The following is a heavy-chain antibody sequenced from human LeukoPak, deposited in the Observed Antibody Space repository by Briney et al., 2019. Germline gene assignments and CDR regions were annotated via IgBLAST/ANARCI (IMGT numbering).Heavy chain of an antibody. V-gene: IGHV3-23*01. J-gene: IGHJ4*02. CDR3: AKDRDGYNRAFDY. CDR2: ISGSGGST. CDR1: GFTFSSYA. D-gene: IGHD5-24*01. Sequence: GGSLRLSCAASGFTFSSYAMTWVRQAPGKGLEWVSTISGSGGSTYYADSVKGRFTISRDNSKNTLYLQMNSLRAEDTAVYYCAKDRDGYNRAFDYWGQGTLVTVSS.